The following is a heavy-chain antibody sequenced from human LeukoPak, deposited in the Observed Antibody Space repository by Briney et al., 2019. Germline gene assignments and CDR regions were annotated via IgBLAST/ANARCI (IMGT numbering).Heavy chain of an antibody. V-gene: IGHV3-23*01. CDR3: AKSLRGRETSSFDY. D-gene: IGHD3-10*01. CDR2: ISGSGGST. Sequence: PRGALRHSCAVSGFTFSGYAMSWVGQAPGKGLEWVSVISGSGGSTYHADSVKGRFTISRDNSKNTLYLQMNSLRAEDTAVYYCAKSLRGRETSSFDYWGQGTLVTVSS. J-gene: IGHJ4*02. CDR1: GFTFSGYA.